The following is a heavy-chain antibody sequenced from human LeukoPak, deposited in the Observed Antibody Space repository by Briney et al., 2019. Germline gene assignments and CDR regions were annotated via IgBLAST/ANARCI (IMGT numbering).Heavy chain of an antibody. CDR2: ITGSSNRI. CDR3: ARDVPITMLNIPQDAFDI. Sequence: PGGSLRLSCAASGFTFSPYSMNWIRQAPGKGLEWVSYITGSSNRIHYADSVGGRFTISRDNAMNSLHLQMNSLRDEDTAVYYCARDVPITMLNIPQDAFDIWGQGTMVTVSS. D-gene: IGHD3-10*02. V-gene: IGHV3-48*02. J-gene: IGHJ3*02. CDR1: GFTFSPYS.